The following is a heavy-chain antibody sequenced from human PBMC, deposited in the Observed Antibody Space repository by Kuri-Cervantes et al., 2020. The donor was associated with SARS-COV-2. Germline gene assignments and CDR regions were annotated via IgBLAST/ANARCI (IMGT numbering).Heavy chain of an antibody. J-gene: IGHJ3*02. CDR3: ATDYRGGAILWTGFDI. CDR1: GGTFSGYA. Sequence: SVKVSCKASGGTFSGYAISWVRQAPGQGLEWMGGIIPIFGTANYAQKFQGRVTITADESTSTAYMELSSLRSEDTAVYYCATDYRGGAILWTGFDIWGQGTMVTVSS. CDR2: IIPIFGTA. V-gene: IGHV1-69*13. D-gene: IGHD3-16*02.